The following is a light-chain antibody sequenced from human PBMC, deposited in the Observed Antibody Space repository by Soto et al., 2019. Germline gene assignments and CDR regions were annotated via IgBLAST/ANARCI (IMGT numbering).Light chain of an antibody. CDR1: SCNIGKNY. CDR3: GTWDTSLSAVV. CDR2: DTN. Sequence: QSVLTQPPSVSAAPGQKVTISCSGASCNIGKNYVSWYQQLPGAAPKLVIFDTNKRPSGIPDRFSGSKSGTSAALDITALQTGDEADYYCGTWDTSLSAVVFGGGTKVTVL. J-gene: IGLJ2*01. V-gene: IGLV1-51*01.